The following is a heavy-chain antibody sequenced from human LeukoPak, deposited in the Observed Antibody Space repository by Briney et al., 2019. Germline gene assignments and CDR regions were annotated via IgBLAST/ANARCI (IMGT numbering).Heavy chain of an antibody. CDR3: ASPYYGSGSYYPTFDY. J-gene: IGHJ4*02. D-gene: IGHD3-10*01. Sequence: SVKVSCKASGGTFSSYAISWVRQAPGQGLEWMGGIIPIFGTADYAQKFQGRVTITADESTSTAYMELSSLRSEDTAVYYCASPYYGSGSYYPTFDYWGQGTLVTVSS. V-gene: IGHV1-69*13. CDR1: GGTFSSYA. CDR2: IIPIFGTA.